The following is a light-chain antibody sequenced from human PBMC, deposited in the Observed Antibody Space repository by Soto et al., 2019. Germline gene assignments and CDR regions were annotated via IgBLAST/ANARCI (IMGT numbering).Light chain of an antibody. CDR1: QNIFSNY. CDR2: GAS. J-gene: IGKJ1*01. CDR3: QQYGRSWT. Sequence: EIVLTQSPDTVSVSPGERVTLSCRASQNIFSNYLAWYQQKPGQAPRLLIYGASTRATGIADRFSGGGSGTDFTLTTSRLEPEDFAVYHCQQYGRSWTFGQGTKVDI. V-gene: IGKV3-20*01.